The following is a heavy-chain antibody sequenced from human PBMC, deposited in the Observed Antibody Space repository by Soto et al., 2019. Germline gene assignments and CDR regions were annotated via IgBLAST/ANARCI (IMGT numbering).Heavy chain of an antibody. J-gene: IGHJ6*02. D-gene: IGHD1-1*01. V-gene: IGHV4-30-4*01. CDR2: IFYSGTT. CDR3: ARDLWVEPELYYYGMDI. Sequence: QVQLQESGPGLVRPSQTLSLTCTVSGDSISSADYYWSWIRQTPGKGLEWIGHIFYSGTTYYNPSLKSRLTISVDTSKNHFSLRLTSVTAAYTAVYYWARDLWVEPELYYYGMDIWGQGTTVTVSS. CDR1: GDSISSADYY.